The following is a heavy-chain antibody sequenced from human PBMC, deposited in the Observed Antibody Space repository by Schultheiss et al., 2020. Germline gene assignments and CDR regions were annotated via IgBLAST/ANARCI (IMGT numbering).Heavy chain of an antibody. CDR1: GGSISSYY. J-gene: IGHJ4*02. CDR2: IYYSGST. V-gene: IGHV4-59*08. Sequence: SETLSLTCTVSGGSISSYYWSWIRQPPGKGLEWIGYIYYSGSTNYNPSLKSRVTISVDTSKNQFSLKLSSVTAADTAVYYCATLQTGYLHAWGQGTLVNVYS. D-gene: IGHD1-14*01. CDR3: ATLQTGYLHA.